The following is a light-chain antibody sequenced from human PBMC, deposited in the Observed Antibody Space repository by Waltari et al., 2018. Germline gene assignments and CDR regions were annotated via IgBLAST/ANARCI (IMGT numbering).Light chain of an antibody. J-gene: IGKJ2*01. CDR2: DAS. CDR3: QQYSYSPNT. CDR1: QSVSSSY. Sequence: EIVLTQSPGTLSLSPGERATLSCRASQSVSSSYLAWYQQKPGQAPRRLIFDASNRATGIPDRFSGSGSGTDFTLTISRLEPEDFAVYFCQQYSYSPNTFGQGTKLEI. V-gene: IGKV3-20*01.